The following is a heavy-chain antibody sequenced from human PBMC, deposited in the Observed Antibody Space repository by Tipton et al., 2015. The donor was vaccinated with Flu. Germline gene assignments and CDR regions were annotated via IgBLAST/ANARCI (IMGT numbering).Heavy chain of an antibody. CDR3: ARDPGGHRYFYYGMDV. CDR1: GFTFSNYW. V-gene: IGHV3-74*01. Sequence: SLRLSCAASGFTFSNYWMHWVRQAPGKGLVWVSRINSDGSNTTYADSVKGRFTISRDNAKNTLFVQMNSPRDEDTGVYYCARDPGGHRYFYYGMDVWGQGTTVTVSS. CDR2: INSDGSNT. D-gene: IGHD3-9*01. J-gene: IGHJ6*02.